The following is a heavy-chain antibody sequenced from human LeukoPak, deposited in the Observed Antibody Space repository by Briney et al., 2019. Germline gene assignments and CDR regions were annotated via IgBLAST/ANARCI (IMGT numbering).Heavy chain of an antibody. CDR3: ARGRHCSSTSCFFDY. D-gene: IGHD2-2*01. J-gene: IGHJ4*03. CDR2: IYYSGST. Sequence: SETLSLTCTVSGGSISSYYWSWIRQPPGKGLEWIGYIYYSGSTNYNPSLKSRVTISVDTSKNQFSLKLSSVTAADTAVYYCARGRHCSSTSCFFDYWGQGTTVTVSS. CDR1: GGSISSYY. V-gene: IGHV4-59*12.